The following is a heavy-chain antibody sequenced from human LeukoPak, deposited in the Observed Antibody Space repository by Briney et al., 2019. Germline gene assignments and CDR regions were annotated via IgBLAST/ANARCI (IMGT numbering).Heavy chain of an antibody. Sequence: GGSLRLSCAASGVIFSHTTMHWVRQAPGRGLEWVAVISTDGRITCQADSVKGRFTISRDNSQNTLYLQMNSLRTEDTAVYYCARGRVGAAALSFDYWGQGTLVTVSS. D-gene: IGHD1-26*01. CDR1: GVIFSHTT. J-gene: IGHJ4*02. CDR3: ARGRVGAAALSFDY. V-gene: IGHV3-30*04. CDR2: ISTDGRIT.